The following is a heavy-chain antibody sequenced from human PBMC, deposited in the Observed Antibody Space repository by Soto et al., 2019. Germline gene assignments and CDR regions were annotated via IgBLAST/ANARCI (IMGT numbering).Heavy chain of an antibody. J-gene: IGHJ4*02. CDR3: ARVGAYFGEFDSFDY. CDR2: ISRFSDRT. V-gene: IGHV3-21*06. D-gene: IGHD3-10*01. CDR1: GFTFSNYA. Sequence: GGSVRLSCAASGFTFSNYAMTWVRQAPGKGLEWVSSISRFSDRTYYADSVKGRFAIFRANAENSVYLQVNSLRAEDTAVYYCARVGAYFGEFDSFDYRGPGPQVTVSS.